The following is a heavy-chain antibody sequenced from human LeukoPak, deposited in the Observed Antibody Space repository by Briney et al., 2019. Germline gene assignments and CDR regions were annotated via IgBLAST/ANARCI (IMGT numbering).Heavy chain of an antibody. V-gene: IGHV3-7*02. D-gene: IGHD5-18*01. J-gene: IGHJ6*02. CDR1: GFTFSRYW. CDR3: ARKRPGYSYGMDV. CDR2: IKEDGSEK. Sequence: GGSLRLSCAASGFTFSRYWMSWVRQAPGKGLEWVANIKEDGSEKYYVDSVKGRFTISRDNAKNTLFLQMNSLRAEDTAVYYCARKRPGYSYGMDVWGQGTTVTVSS.